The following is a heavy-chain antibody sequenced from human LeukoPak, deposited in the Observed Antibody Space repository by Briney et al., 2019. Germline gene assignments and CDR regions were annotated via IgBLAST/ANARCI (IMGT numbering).Heavy chain of an antibody. J-gene: IGHJ6*03. CDR3: ARTPPGIAVAGTRVAYYYYMDV. CDR1: GGSFSGYY. Sequence: PSETLSLTCAVYGGSFSGYYWSWIRQPPGKGLEWIGEINHSGSTNYNPSLKSRVTISVDTSKNQFSLKLSSVTAADTAVYYCARTPPGIAVAGTRVAYYYYMDVWGKGTTVTVSS. V-gene: IGHV4-34*01. CDR2: INHSGST. D-gene: IGHD6-19*01.